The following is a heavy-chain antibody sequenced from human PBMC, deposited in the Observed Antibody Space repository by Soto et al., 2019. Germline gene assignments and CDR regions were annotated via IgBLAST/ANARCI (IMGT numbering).Heavy chain of an antibody. Sequence: ASVKVSCKASGYTFTGYYMHWVRQAPGQGLEWMGWINPNSGGTNYAQKFQGWVTMTRDTSISTAYMELSRLRSDDTAVYYCARDLLSGRADAFDIWGQGTMVTVSS. CDR3: ARDLLSGRADAFDI. J-gene: IGHJ3*02. V-gene: IGHV1-2*04. CDR2: INPNSGGT. CDR1: GYTFTGYY. D-gene: IGHD3-10*01.